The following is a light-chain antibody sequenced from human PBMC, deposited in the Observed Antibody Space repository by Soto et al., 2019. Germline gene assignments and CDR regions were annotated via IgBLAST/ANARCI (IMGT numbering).Light chain of an antibody. J-gene: IGLJ1*01. V-gene: IGLV2-8*01. CDR3: TSYRSATTPPYV. CDR1: SNDVGGYDY. Sequence: QSVLTQPPSASGSPGQSVTVSCTGTSNDVGGYDYVSWFQQHPGKAPKLMIYEVSKRPSGVPDRFSGSKSGNTASLTISGLQAEDEADYFCTSYRSATTPPYVFGSGTKVTVL. CDR2: EVS.